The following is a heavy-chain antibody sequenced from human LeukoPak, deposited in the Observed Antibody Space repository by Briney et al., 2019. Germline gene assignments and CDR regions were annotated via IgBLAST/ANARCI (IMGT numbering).Heavy chain of an antibody. D-gene: IGHD2-15*01. Sequence: GGSLRLSCAASGFTFSIAWMTWVRQAPGKGLEWVAVIWYDGSNKYYADSVKGRFTISRDNSKNTLYLQMNSLRAEDTAVYYRARDGRSGGSDYFDYWGQGTLVTVSS. CDR1: GFTFSIAW. J-gene: IGHJ4*02. CDR3: ARDGRSGGSDYFDY. V-gene: IGHV3-33*08. CDR2: IWYDGSNK.